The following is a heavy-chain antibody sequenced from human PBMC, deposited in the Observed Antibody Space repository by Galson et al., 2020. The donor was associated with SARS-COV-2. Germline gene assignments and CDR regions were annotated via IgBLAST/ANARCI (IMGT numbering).Heavy chain of an antibody. CDR1: GGSILSGGSY. D-gene: IGHD5-18*01. V-gene: IGHV4-31*03. J-gene: IGHJ4*01. CDR2: IHNTGSS. Sequence: SETLSLTCTVSGGSILSGGSYWSWIRQHPAEGLEWIVYIHNTGSSYSNSSLNSRATMSVDTSKDQFSLNLNSVTAADTAVYYGARAVETAMGCDFDSWGYGTRVSVSS. CDR3: ARAVETAMGCDFDS.